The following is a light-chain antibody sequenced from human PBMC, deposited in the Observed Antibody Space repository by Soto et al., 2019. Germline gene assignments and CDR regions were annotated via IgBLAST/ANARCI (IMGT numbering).Light chain of an antibody. Sequence: DIQMTQPPTSLSASVGDRVTITCRASRSISRYLTWYQQEPGKAPKLLIYAAPSLQSGVPSRFSGSGSGTEFTLTTSSLQPDDFATYYCQQYNLLPRTFGQGTKVDNK. V-gene: IGKV1-39*01. CDR1: RSISRY. CDR3: QQYNLLPRT. CDR2: AAP. J-gene: IGKJ1*01.